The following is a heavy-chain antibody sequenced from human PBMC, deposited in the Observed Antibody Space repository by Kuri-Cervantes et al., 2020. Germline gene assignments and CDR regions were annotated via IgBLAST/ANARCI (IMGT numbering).Heavy chain of an antibody. CDR2: INHSGST. D-gene: IGHD6-13*01. Sequence: SQTLSLTCAVYGGSFSGYYWSWIRQPPGKGLEWIGEINHSGSTNYNPSLKSRVTISVDTSKNQFSLKLSSVTAADTAVYYCASSIAAAGLVYFDYWGQGTLVTVSS. CDR3: ASSIAAAGLVYFDY. CDR1: GGSFSGYY. J-gene: IGHJ4*02. V-gene: IGHV4-34*01.